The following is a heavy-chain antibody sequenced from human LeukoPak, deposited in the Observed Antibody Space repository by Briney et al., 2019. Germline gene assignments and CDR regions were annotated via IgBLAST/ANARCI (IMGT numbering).Heavy chain of an antibody. V-gene: IGHV1-2*02. J-gene: IGHJ4*02. Sequence: ASVKVSCKASGYTFTGYYLHWVRQAPGQGLEWMGWINPNNGDTRYAQKFQGRVSMTRDTSISTAYMELSRLRSDEMAVYYCARGGERLVVHSFFDYWGQGTLVTVSS. D-gene: IGHD3-22*01. CDR3: ARGGERLVVHSFFDY. CDR2: INPNNGDT. CDR1: GYTFTGYY.